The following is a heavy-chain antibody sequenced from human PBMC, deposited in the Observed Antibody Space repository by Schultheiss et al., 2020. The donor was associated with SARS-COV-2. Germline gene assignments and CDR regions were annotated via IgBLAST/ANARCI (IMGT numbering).Heavy chain of an antibody. J-gene: IGHJ3*02. V-gene: IGHV3-15*01. D-gene: IGHD2-15*01. CDR1: GFIFPNAW. CDR2: IKSKSDSGTI. CDR3: TTILRDAFDI. Sequence: GGSLRLSCAASGFIFPNAWMTWVRQASGKGLEWVGRIKSKSDSGTIEYAAPVRGRFTISRDDSKNTLYLQMNSLKTEDTAVYYCTTILRDAFDIWGQGTMVTVSS.